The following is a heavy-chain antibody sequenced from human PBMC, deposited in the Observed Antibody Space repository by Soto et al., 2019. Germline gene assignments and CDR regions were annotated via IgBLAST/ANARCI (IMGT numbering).Heavy chain of an antibody. D-gene: IGHD5-18*01. CDR2: IYSGGST. V-gene: IGHV3-66*01. J-gene: IGHJ6*02. CDR3: ARAKMQLWPNYYDDGLDV. CDR1: GFTVSTNF. Sequence: EVQLVESGGGLVQPGGSLRLSCAASGFTVSTNFMTWVRQAPGKGLEWVSVIYSGGSTSYADSVKGRFTITRDNSENTLYFQMNSLRAEDTAVYYCARAKMQLWPNYYDDGLDVWGQGTTVTVSS.